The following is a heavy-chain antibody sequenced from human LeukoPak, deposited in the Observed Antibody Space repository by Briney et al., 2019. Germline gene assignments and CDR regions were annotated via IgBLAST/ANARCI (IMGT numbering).Heavy chain of an antibody. D-gene: IGHD1-7*01. J-gene: IGHJ6*03. Sequence: PSETLSLTCAVSGGSISSSNWWSWVRQPPGKGLEWIGEIYHSGSTNYNPSLKSRVTISVDKSKNQFSLKLSSVTAADTAVYYCASFPNWNYVMPDYYYYYYMDVWGKGTTVTVSS. CDR2: IYHSGST. V-gene: IGHV4-4*02. CDR1: GGSISSSNW. CDR3: ASFPNWNYVMPDYYYYYYMDV.